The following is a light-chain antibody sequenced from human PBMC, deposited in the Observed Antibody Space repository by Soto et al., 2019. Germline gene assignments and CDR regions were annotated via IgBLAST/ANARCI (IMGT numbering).Light chain of an antibody. Sequence: EIVLTQSPGTLSLSPGERATLSCRASQSVSSSYLAWYQQEPGQAPRLPIYGASSRATSIPDRFSGSGSGTDFTLTISRLESEDFAVYYCQQYGSSPFTFGPGTKVDIK. CDR1: QSVSSSY. J-gene: IGKJ3*01. V-gene: IGKV3-20*01. CDR3: QQYGSSPFT. CDR2: GAS.